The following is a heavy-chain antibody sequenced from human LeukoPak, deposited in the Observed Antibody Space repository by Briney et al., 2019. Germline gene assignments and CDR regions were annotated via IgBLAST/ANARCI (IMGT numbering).Heavy chain of an antibody. Sequence: GGSLRLSCAASAFPFSSCWMSWVRQAPGKGLEWVANIKQDGSEEYYVDSVKGRFTIFRDNAKNSLYLQMNSLRVEDTAVYYCAKDSEYSSGWFDGFDIWGQGAMVTVSP. CDR2: IKQDGSEE. CDR1: AFPFSSCW. CDR3: AKDSEYSSGWFDGFDI. V-gene: IGHV3-7*01. J-gene: IGHJ3*02. D-gene: IGHD6-19*01.